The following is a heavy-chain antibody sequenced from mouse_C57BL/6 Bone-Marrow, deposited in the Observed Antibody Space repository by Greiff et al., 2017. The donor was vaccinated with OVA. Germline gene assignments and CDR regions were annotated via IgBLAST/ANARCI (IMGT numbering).Heavy chain of an antibody. V-gene: IGHV1-62-2*01. CDR3: ARHEEGDYGNRVRYFDV. J-gene: IGHJ1*03. D-gene: IGHD2-1*01. CDR1: GYTFTEYT. CDR2: FYPGSGSI. Sequence: VQLQQSGAELVKPGASVKLSCKASGYTFTEYTIHWVKQRSGQGLEWIGWFYPGSGSIKYNEKFKDKATLTADKSSSTVYMELSRLTSEDSAVYFCARHEEGDYGNRVRYFDVWGTGTTVTVSS.